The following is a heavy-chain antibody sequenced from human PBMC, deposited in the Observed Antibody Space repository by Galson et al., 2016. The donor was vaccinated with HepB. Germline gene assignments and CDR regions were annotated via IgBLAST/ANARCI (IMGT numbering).Heavy chain of an antibody. Sequence: SETLSLTCSVSGGSISPYYWSWIRQPPGKGLEWIGYIYYSGSTNYNPSLKSRVTMSLDTSKNQFSLKLSSVTAADTAVYYCARATISDPYFDYWGQGTLVTASS. V-gene: IGHV4-59*01. D-gene: IGHD3-9*01. CDR1: GGSISPYY. CDR3: ARATISDPYFDY. CDR2: IYYSGST. J-gene: IGHJ4*02.